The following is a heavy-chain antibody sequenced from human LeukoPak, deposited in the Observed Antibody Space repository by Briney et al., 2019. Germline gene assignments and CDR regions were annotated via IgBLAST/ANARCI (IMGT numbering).Heavy chain of an antibody. CDR2: IYSGGST. D-gene: IGHD6-6*01. Sequence: GGSLRLSCAASGFTVSSNYTSWVRQAPGKGLEWVSVIYSGGSTYYADSVKGRFTISRDNSKNTLYLQMNSLRAEDTAVYYCARSIAARRYYYGMDVWGQGTTVTVSS. CDR3: ARSIAARRYYYGMDV. CDR1: GFTVSSNY. V-gene: IGHV3-66*01. J-gene: IGHJ6*02.